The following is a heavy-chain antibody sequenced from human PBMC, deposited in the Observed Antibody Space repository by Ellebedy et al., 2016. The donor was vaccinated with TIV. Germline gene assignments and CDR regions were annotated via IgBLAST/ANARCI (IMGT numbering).Heavy chain of an antibody. CDR1: GYTFTSYD. CDR2: MNPNSGNT. Sequence: AASVKVSCKASGYTFTSYDINWVRQATGQGLEWMGYMNPNSGNTGYAQNFQGRVTMTRNTSISTAYMELSSLRSEDTAVYYCARCEKGSGSGWCNWLDPWGQGTLVTVSS. D-gene: IGHD3-22*01. CDR3: ARCEKGSGSGWCNWLDP. J-gene: IGHJ5*02. V-gene: IGHV1-8*01.